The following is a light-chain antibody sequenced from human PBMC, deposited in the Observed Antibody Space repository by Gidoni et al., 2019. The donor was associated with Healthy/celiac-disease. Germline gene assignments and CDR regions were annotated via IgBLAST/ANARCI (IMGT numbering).Light chain of an antibody. V-gene: IGKV1-27*01. CDR3: QKYNSAPGT. CDR2: AAS. Sequence: DIQMTQSPSSLSASVGDRVTITCRASQGIRNYLAWYQQKPEKVPKLLIYAASTLQSGVPSRVSGSGSGTEFTLTISSLQPEEVVTYYWQKYNSAPGTFGQGTKVEIK. J-gene: IGKJ1*01. CDR1: QGIRNY.